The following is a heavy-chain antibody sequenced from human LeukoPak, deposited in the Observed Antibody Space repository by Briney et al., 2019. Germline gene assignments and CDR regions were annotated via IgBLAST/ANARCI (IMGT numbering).Heavy chain of an antibody. V-gene: IGHV1-69*05. Sequence: SVKVSCKTSGGTFSNFAIAWVRQAPGQGLQWMAGIIPIFATTNYAQTFQGRVFMTRDTSTSTVYMELSSLKSEDTAVYYCARVRDGYNDAYDIWGQGTMVTVSS. CDR2: IIPIFATT. CDR1: GGTFSNFA. D-gene: IGHD5-24*01. J-gene: IGHJ3*02. CDR3: ARVRDGYNDAYDI.